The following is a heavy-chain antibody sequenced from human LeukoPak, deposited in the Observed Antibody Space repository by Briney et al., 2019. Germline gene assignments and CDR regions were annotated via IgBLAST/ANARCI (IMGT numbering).Heavy chain of an antibody. V-gene: IGHV3-48*03. CDR1: GLTSSIFE. Sequence: GGSLRLSCIASGLTSSIFEMNWVRQAPGKGLEWVSYISRSGDTIYFADSVKGRFTISRDNAKNSLYLQMSSLRAEDTAVYYCARDYASDYWGQGTLVTVSS. CDR2: ISRSGDTI. J-gene: IGHJ4*02. CDR3: ARDYASDY. D-gene: IGHD3-10*01.